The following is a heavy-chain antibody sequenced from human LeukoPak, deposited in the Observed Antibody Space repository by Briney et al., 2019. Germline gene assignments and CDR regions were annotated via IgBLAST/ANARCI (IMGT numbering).Heavy chain of an antibody. V-gene: IGHV1-69*05. CDR3: AMPPPARKLFQH. J-gene: IGHJ1*01. CDR2: IIPIFGTA. Sequence: SVKVSCKASGGTFSSYAISWVRQAPGQGLEWMGGIIPIFGTANYAQKFQGRVTITTDESTSTAYMELSSLRSEDTAVYYCAMPPPARKLFQHWGQGTLVTVSS. CDR1: GGTFSSYA. D-gene: IGHD2-2*01.